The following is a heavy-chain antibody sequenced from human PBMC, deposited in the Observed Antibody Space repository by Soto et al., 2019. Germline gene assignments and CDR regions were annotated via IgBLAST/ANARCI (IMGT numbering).Heavy chain of an antibody. D-gene: IGHD1-20*01. CDR1: GGSISSSSYY. J-gene: IGHJ6*02. Sequence: SETLSLTCTVSGGSISSSSYYCGWIRQPPGKGLEWIGSIYYSGSTYYNPSLKSRVTISVDTSKNQFSLKLSSVTAADTAVYYCARHSLVSHSMDVWSQGTTVTVS. V-gene: IGHV4-39*01. CDR3: ARHSLVSHSMDV. CDR2: IYYSGST.